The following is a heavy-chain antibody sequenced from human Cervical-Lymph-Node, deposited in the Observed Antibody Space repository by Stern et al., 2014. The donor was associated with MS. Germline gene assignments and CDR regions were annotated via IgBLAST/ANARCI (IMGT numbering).Heavy chain of an antibody. J-gene: IGHJ3*02. D-gene: IGHD1-7*01. Sequence: QVQLEESGAEVKKPGASVKVSCKASGYPISDHYMHWVRQAPGPGLERMGRVNAKSGVTNYAQKFQSRVIMTRDTSISTAYVELSSLRSDDTAVYYCARELNWNYIFTNVFDIWGHGTMVTVSA. V-gene: IGHV1-2*02. CDR3: ARELNWNYIFTNVFDI. CDR1: GYPISDHY. CDR2: VNAKSGVT.